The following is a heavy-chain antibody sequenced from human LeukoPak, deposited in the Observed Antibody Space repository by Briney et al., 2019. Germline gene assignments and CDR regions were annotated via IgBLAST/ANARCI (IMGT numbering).Heavy chain of an antibody. V-gene: IGHV3-66*02. D-gene: IGHD3-10*01. CDR1: GFTVSSNY. J-gene: IGHJ6*03. Sequence: GGSLRLSCAASGFTVSSNYMSWVRQAPGKGLEWVSVIYSGGSTYYADSVKGRFTISRDNSKNTLYLQMNSLRAEDMAVYYCARDRGVRGVPGYADYYMDVWGKGTTVTVSS. CDR2: IYSGGST. CDR3: ARDRGVRGVPGYADYYMDV.